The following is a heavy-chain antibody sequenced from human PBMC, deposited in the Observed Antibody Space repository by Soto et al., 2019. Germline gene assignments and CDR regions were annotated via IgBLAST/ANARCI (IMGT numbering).Heavy chain of an antibody. D-gene: IGHD3-3*01. V-gene: IGHV3-23*01. Sequence: GGSLRLSCAASGFTFSSYAMSWVHQAPGKGLEWVSAISGSGGSTYYADSVKGRFTISRDNSKNTLYLQMNSLRAEDTAVYYCAAPPERGGDYDFWSGYAHYYYYMDVWGKGTTVTVSS. J-gene: IGHJ6*03. CDR2: ISGSGGST. CDR3: AAPPERGGDYDFWSGYAHYYYYMDV. CDR1: GFTFSSYA.